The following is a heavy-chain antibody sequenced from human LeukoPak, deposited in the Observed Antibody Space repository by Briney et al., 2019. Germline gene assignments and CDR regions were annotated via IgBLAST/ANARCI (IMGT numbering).Heavy chain of an antibody. CDR3: ARGRTTGTASSPPNEDY. D-gene: IGHD1-1*01. J-gene: IGHJ4*02. CDR2: ISDSGSNT. Sequence: GGSLRLSCTASGFTFRSYAMSWVRQAPRGGLEWVSVISDSGSNTYYVDSVKGRFTISRDNSKNTLHLQMDSLRAEDTAVYFCARGRTTGTASSPPNEDYWGQGTLVTVSS. CDR1: GFTFRSYA. V-gene: IGHV3-23*01.